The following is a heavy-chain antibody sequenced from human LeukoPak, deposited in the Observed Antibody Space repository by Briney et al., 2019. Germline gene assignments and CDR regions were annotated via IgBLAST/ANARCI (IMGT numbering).Heavy chain of an antibody. CDR3: ARHKADRNWFDP. Sequence: SETLSLTCTVSGGSIRSSYYYWGWIRQPPGKGLEWIGSIYDSGSTYYNPSLKSRVTISVDTSKNQFSLKLSSVTAADTAVYYCARHKADRNWFDPWGQGTLVTVSS. CDR1: GGSIRSSYYY. D-gene: IGHD6-19*01. V-gene: IGHV4-39*01. CDR2: IYDSGST. J-gene: IGHJ5*02.